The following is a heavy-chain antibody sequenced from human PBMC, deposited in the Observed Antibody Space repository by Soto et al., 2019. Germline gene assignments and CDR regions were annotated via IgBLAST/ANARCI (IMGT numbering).Heavy chain of an antibody. V-gene: IGHV4-31*03. D-gene: IGHD1-1*01. J-gene: IGHJ4*02. CDR3: ARGKLERLQHFDY. CDR2: IYYSGST. Sequence: SETLSLTCTVSGGSISSGGYYWSWIRQHPGKGLEWIGYIYYSGSTYYNPSLKSRVTISVDTSKNQFSLKLSSVTAADTAVYYCARGKLERLQHFDYWGQGTLVTVYS. CDR1: GGSISSGGYY.